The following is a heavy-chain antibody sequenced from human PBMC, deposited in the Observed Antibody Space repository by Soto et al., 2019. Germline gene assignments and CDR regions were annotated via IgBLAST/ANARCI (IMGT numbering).Heavy chain of an antibody. V-gene: IGHV3-33*01. Sequence: ESGGGVVQPGRSLRLSCAASGFTFSSYGMHWVRQAPGKGLEWVAVIWYDGSNKYYADSVKGRFTISRDNSKNTLYLQMNSLRAEDTAVYYCARDEICSSSFGTYYYYGMDVWGQGTTVTVSS. CDR2: IWYDGSNK. CDR1: GFTFSSYG. J-gene: IGHJ6*02. D-gene: IGHD6-6*01. CDR3: ARDEICSSSFGTYYYYGMDV.